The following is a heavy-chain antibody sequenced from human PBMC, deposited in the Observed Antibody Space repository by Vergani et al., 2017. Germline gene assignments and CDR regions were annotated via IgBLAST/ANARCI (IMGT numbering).Heavy chain of an antibody. CDR3: ARDTRYYYGSGSYSVPYYYYGMDV. CDR2: IIPIFGTA. CDR1: GGTFSSYA. J-gene: IGHJ6*02. D-gene: IGHD3-10*01. V-gene: IGHV1-69*13. Sequence: QVQLVQSGAEVKKPGSSVKVSCKASGGTFSSYAISWVRQAPGQGLEWMGRIIPIFGTANYAQKFQGRVTITADESTSTAYMELSSLRSEDTAVYYCARDTRYYYGSGSYSVPYYYYGMDVWGQGTTVTVSS.